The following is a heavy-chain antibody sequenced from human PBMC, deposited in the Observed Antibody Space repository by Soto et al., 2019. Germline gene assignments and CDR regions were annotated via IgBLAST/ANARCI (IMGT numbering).Heavy chain of an antibody. CDR1: GFTFSSYS. CDR2: ISSSSSYI. V-gene: IGHV3-21*01. J-gene: IGHJ5*02. CDR3: ARDGQWEGVYDFWSGYYPLGWFDP. Sequence: EVQLVESGGGLVKSGGSLRLSCAASGFTFSSYSMNWVRQAPGKGLEWVSSISSSSSYIYYADSVKGRFTISRDNAKNSLYLQMNSLRAEDTAVYYCARDGQWEGVYDFWSGYYPLGWFDPWGQGTLVTVSS. D-gene: IGHD3-3*01.